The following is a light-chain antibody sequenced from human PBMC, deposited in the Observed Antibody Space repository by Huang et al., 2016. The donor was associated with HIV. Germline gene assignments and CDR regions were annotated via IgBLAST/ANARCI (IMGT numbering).Light chain of an antibody. CDR2: DVS. V-gene: IGKV3-11*01. CDR1: PSIGTY. Sequence: EIVFTQSPVPLSFGPGDRATLPCRASPSIGTYLPWYQQKSCQAPRLLIYDVSNRAAGVPARFSASGSETDCTLTIASLDPDDFAIYHCQQRSKWPLTFGGGTKVEMK. J-gene: IGKJ4*01. CDR3: QQRSKWPLT.